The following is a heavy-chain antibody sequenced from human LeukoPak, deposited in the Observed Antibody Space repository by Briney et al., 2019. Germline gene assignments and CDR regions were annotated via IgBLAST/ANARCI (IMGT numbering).Heavy chain of an antibody. V-gene: IGHV4-59*01. CDR3: ARGRLGGSGSYYNVLDY. J-gene: IGHJ4*02. Sequence: KPSETLSLTCTVSGGSISSYYWSWIRQPPGKGLEWIGYFSYSGSTNYNPSLKSRVTISVDTSRNQFSLKLSSVIAADTAVYYCARGRLGGSGSYYNVLDYWGQGTLVTVST. CDR1: GGSISSYY. D-gene: IGHD3-10*01. CDR2: FSYSGST.